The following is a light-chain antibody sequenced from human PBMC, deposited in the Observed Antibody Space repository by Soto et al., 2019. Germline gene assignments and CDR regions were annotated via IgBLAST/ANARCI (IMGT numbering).Light chain of an antibody. CDR2: GAS. J-gene: IGKJ1*01. Sequence: EIVLTQSPGTLSLSPGERATLSCRASQSVTSSYLAWYQLKPGQAPRLLMSGASSRASGVPVRFSGSGSGTDFTLTISRLEPEDFAVYYCQQYGSSGTFGQGTKVDIK. V-gene: IGKV3-20*01. CDR1: QSVTSSY. CDR3: QQYGSSGT.